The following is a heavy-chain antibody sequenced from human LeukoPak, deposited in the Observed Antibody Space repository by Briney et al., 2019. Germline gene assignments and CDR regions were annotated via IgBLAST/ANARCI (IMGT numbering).Heavy chain of an antibody. J-gene: IGHJ4*02. Sequence: SETLSLTCTVSGGSISSSSYYWGWIRQPPGKGLERIGSIYYSGSTYYNPSLKSRVTISVDTSKNQFSLKLSIVSAADTAVYYCARTCSGGSCYPQDYWGQGTLVTVSS. D-gene: IGHD2-15*01. V-gene: IGHV4-39*07. CDR2: IYYSGST. CDR3: ARTCSGGSCYPQDY. CDR1: GGSISSSSYY.